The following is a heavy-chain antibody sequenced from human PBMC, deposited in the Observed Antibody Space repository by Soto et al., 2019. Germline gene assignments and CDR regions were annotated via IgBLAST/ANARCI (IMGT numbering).Heavy chain of an antibody. J-gene: IGHJ3*01. D-gene: IGHD5-12*01. CDR2: IYYSGTT. V-gene: IGHV4-39*01. CDR3: ARHVLSITGRTVRIDF. CDR1: GGSISSSSYY. Sequence: SETLSLTCTVSGGSISSSSYYWGWIRQPPGKGLEWIGTIYYSGTTYYNPSLKSRVTISVDTSKDQFSLKLSSVTAADTAVYYCARHVLSITGRTVRIDFWGQGTMVT.